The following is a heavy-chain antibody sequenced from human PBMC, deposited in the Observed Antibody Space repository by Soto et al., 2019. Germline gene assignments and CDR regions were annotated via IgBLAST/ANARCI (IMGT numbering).Heavy chain of an antibody. V-gene: IGHV3-23*01. CDR2: ISGSGATT. D-gene: IGHD2-2*01. CDR3: TKERSSPVFPIDY. CDR1: GFTFSNFA. J-gene: IGHJ4*02. Sequence: EVQLSESGGGLVQPGGSLRLSCAGSGFTFSNFAMSWVRQAPEKGLEWVSAISGSGATTYFADSVKGRFTISRDNSKNMFYLQMNSLRAEDTAIYFCTKERSSPVFPIDYWGQGTLVTVSS.